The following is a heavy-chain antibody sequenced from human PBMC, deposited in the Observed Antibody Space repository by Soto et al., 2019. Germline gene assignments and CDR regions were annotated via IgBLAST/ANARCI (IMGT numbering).Heavy chain of an antibody. V-gene: IGHV1-69*06. D-gene: IGHD4-17*01. J-gene: IGHJ5*02. CDR1: GGTFSTYA. CDR2: IITMSGRT. CDR3: ALGSDYLFDP. Sequence: QIQLVQSGAEVKKPGSSVKVSCTASGGTFSTYAISWVRQAPGQGLEWMGGIITMSGRTTYAQKFQDRVTITADKSTTTAYMELSSRRAEDTAVYYCALGSDYLFDPWGRGTLVTVSS.